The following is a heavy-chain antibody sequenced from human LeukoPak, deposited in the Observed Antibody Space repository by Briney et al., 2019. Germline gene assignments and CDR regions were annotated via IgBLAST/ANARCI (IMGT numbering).Heavy chain of an antibody. D-gene: IGHD3-10*01. V-gene: IGHV4-39*01. CDR2: IYYSGST. J-gene: IGHJ4*02. CDR1: GGSISSSSYY. CDR3: ARLRPGFRYYYGSGSYPYDY. Sequence: SETLSLTCTVSGGSISSSSYYWGWIRQPPGKGLEWIGSIYYSGSTYYNPSLKSRVTISVDTSKNQFSLKLSSVTAADTAVYYCARLRPGFRYYYGSGSYPYDYWGQGTLVTVSS.